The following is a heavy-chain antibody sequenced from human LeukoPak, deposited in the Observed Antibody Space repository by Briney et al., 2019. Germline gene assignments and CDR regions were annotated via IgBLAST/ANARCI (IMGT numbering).Heavy chain of an antibody. J-gene: IGHJ4*02. CDR1: GFTFSTYG. V-gene: IGHV3-30*18. D-gene: IGHD2-15*01. Sequence: GRSLSLSCAASGFTFSTYGMHWVRQAPGKGPEWVTVISNDGSNKYHAESVRGRFTISRDNSKNTLYLQMNSLRAEDTAVYYCAKDAGHCSGGSCYRQDYWGQGTLVTVSS. CDR2: ISNDGSNK. CDR3: AKDAGHCSGGSCYRQDY.